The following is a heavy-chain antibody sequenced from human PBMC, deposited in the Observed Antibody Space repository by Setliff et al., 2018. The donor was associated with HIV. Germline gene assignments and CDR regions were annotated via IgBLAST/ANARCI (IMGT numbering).Heavy chain of an antibody. CDR1: GGSFSGYY. CDR2: IIHSGST. Sequence: SETLSLTCAVYGGSFSGYYWSWIRQPPGKGLEWIGEIIHSGSTNYNPSLKSRVTISVDMSKNQFSLKLSSVTAADTAVYYCARREGYGMDVWGQGTTVTV. J-gene: IGHJ6*02. V-gene: IGHV4-34*12. CDR3: ARREGYGMDV.